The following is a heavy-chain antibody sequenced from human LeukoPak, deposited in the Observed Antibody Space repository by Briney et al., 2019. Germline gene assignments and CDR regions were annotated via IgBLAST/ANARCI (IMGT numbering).Heavy chain of an antibody. Sequence: SETLSLTCTVSGGSISSGSYYWSWIRQPAGKGLEWIGRIYTSGSTNYNPSLKSRVTISVDTSKNQFSLKLSSVTAADTAVYYCVKEGNFGSGHYGMDVWGQGTTVTVSS. V-gene: IGHV4-61*02. D-gene: IGHD3-3*01. CDR3: VKEGNFGSGHYGMDV. CDR2: IYTSGST. J-gene: IGHJ6*02. CDR1: GGSISSGSYY.